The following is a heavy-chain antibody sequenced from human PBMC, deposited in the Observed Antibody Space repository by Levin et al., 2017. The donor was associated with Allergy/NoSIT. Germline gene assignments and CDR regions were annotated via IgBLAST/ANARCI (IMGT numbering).Heavy chain of an antibody. CDR3: ARVLRFSLDYCVDV. Sequence: GGSLRLSCAASGFTFSSYGMDWVRQAPGKGLEWVAVIWYDGDRKYYEDSVKGRFTISRDNAKNTLYLQMNSLRAEDTAVYYCARVLRFSLDYCVDVWGDGTTVTVSS. J-gene: IGHJ6*03. V-gene: IGHV3-33*01. CDR2: IWYDGDRK. D-gene: IGHD5-12*01. CDR1: GFTFSSYG.